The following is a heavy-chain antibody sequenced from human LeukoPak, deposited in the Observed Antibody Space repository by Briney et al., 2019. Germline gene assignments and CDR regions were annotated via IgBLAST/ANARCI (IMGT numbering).Heavy chain of an antibody. CDR2: ISSSSSSTI. D-gene: IGHD1-26*01. CDR3: ARMSYSFIMNV. Sequence: GGSLRLSCAASGFTFSSYSINWVRQAPGKGLEWVSYISSSSSSTIYYADSVKGRFTISRDNAKNSLYLQMNSLRAEDTAVYYCARMSYSFIMNVWGQGTTVTVSS. J-gene: IGHJ6*02. CDR1: GFTFSSYS. V-gene: IGHV3-48*01.